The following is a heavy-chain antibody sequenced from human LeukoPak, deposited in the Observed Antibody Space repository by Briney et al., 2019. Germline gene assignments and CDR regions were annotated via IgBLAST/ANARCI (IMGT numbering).Heavy chain of an antibody. CDR1: GGSISSSSYY. Sequence: SETLSLTCTVSGGSISSSSYYWGWIRQPPGKGLEWIGSIYYSGSTYYNPSLKSRVTISVDTSKNQFSLKLSSVTAADTAVYYCARQTIFGVVTRYFQHWGQGTLVTVSS. CDR2: IYYSGST. D-gene: IGHD3-3*01. CDR3: ARQTIFGVVTRYFQH. V-gene: IGHV4-39*01. J-gene: IGHJ1*01.